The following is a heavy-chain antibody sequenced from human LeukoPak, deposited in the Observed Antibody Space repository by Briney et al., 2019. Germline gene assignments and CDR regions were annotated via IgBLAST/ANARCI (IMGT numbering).Heavy chain of an antibody. CDR1: GGSISSDVHY. D-gene: IGHD1-26*01. CDR3: TRRGSGNGGTYAGMDV. J-gene: IGHJ6*02. V-gene: IGHV4-39*01. CDR2: LLYNGNT. Sequence: SETLSLTCTVAGGSISSDVHYWDWIRQAPGKGLEWIGSLLYNGNTWYNPSLESRVTISVDTSENQFSLRLTSVNAADTALYFCTRRGSGNGGTYAGMDVWGPGTSVTVS.